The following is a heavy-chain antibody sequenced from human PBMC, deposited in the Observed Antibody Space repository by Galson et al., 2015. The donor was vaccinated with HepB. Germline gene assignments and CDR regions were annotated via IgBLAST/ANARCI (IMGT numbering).Heavy chain of an antibody. CDR3: ARAGPYYGDYGRGAYYYGMDV. V-gene: IGHV1-2*04. J-gene: IGHJ6*02. CDR2: INPNSGGT. Sequence: SVKVSCKASGYTFTGYYMRWVRQAPGQGLEWMGWINPNSGGTNYAQKFQGWVTMTRDTSISTAYMELSRLRSDDTAVYYCARAGPYYGDYGRGAYYYGMDVWGQGTTVAVSS. D-gene: IGHD4-17*01. CDR1: GYTFTGYY.